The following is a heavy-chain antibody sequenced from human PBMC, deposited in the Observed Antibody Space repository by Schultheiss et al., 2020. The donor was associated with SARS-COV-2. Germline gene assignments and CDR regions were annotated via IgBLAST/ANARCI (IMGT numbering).Heavy chain of an antibody. CDR3: ARITWELRRRIIDY. V-gene: IGHV5-51*01. D-gene: IGHD1-26*01. CDR1: GYSFTSYW. J-gene: IGHJ4*02. CDR2: IYPGDSDA. Sequence: GGSLRLSCKGSGYSFTSYWIGWVRQMPGKGLEWMGIIYPGDSDAKYSPSFQGQVTFSADKSINVAYLQWNSLKASDTAMYYCARITWELRRRIIDYWGQGTLVTVSS.